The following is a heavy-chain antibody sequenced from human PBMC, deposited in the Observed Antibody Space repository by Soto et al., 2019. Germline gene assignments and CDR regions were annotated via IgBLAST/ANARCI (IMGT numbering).Heavy chain of an antibody. J-gene: IGHJ5*02. CDR2: IIPIFGTA. D-gene: IGHD2-8*02. V-gene: IGHV1-69*06. CDR3: ARDMSGVWAARSKFAP. CDR1: GGTFSSYA. Sequence: SVKVSCKASGGTFSSYAISWVRQAPGQGLEWMGGIIPIFGTANYAQKFQGRVTITADKSTSTAYMELSSLRSEDTAVYYCARDMSGVWAARSKFAPWGQGTLVTVSS.